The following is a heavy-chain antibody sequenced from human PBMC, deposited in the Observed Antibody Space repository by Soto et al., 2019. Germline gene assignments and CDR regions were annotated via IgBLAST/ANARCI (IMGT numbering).Heavy chain of an antibody. CDR2: ISYDGSNK. J-gene: IGHJ6*02. Sequence: GGSLRLSCAASGFTFSSYGMHWVRQPPGKGLEWVAVISYDGSNKYYADSVEGRFTISRDNSKNTLYLQMNSLRAEDTAVYYCAKDPTPGHILYYYYGRDVWGQGTTVTVSS. CDR3: AKDPTPGHILYYYYGRDV. V-gene: IGHV3-30*18. D-gene: IGHD2-21*01. CDR1: GFTFSSYG.